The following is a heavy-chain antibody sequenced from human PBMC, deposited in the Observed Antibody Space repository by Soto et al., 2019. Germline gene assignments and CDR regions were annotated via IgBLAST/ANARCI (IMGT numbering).Heavy chain of an antibody. Sequence: PSETLSLTCGVSGVSISSGGYSWNWIRQPPGKGLQWIAYIHHSGTTYYNPSLKSRVTISLDRSKNQFSLNLSSVTAADTAVYYCARDDTDDAFDLWGQGTLVTVS. J-gene: IGHJ3*01. D-gene: IGHD3-9*01. CDR2: IHHSGTT. V-gene: IGHV4-30-2*01. CDR3: ARDDTDDAFDL. CDR1: GVSISSGGYS.